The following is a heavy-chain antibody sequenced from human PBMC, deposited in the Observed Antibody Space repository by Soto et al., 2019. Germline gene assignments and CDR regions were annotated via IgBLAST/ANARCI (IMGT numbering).Heavy chain of an antibody. V-gene: IGHV1-18*04. D-gene: IGHD2-15*01. J-gene: IGHJ6*02. CDR3: ARFSGGVYNTYYFYYGMDV. CDR2: ITTYNGNT. Sequence: ASVKVSCKASGYSFTSYGISWVRQAPGQGLDWVGWITTYNGNTKYAQDLQGRVTMTTDTSTSTAYMELRSLRSDDTAVYYCARFSGGVYNTYYFYYGMDVWGQGTTVTVSS. CDR1: GYSFTSYG.